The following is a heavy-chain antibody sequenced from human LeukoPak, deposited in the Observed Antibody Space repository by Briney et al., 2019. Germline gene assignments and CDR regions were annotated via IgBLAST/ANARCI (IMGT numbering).Heavy chain of an antibody. CDR1: GFTFSSYW. CDR2: INSDGSST. V-gene: IGHV3-74*01. Sequence: PGGSLRLSCAASGFTFSSYWMHWVRQAPGKGLVWVSRINSDGSSTSYADSVKGRFTISRDNAKNTLYLQMNSLRAGDTAVYYCARDGDGYNEFDYWGQGTLVTVSS. J-gene: IGHJ4*02. D-gene: IGHD5-24*01. CDR3: ARDGDGYNEFDY.